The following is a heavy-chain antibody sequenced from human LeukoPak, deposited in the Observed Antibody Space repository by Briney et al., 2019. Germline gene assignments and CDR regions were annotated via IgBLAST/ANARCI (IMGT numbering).Heavy chain of an antibody. J-gene: IGHJ4*02. CDR3: AKIGYTYSQPFDC. CDR1: GGSISSSSYY. V-gene: IGHV4-39*01. Sequence: SETLSLTCTVSGGSISSSSYYWGWIRQPPGKGLEWIGNIYYSGSTYYNPSLKSRVTISADTSKNQFSLKLSSVTAADTAVYYCAKIGYTYSQPFDCWGQGTLVTVSS. D-gene: IGHD5-18*01. CDR2: IYYSGST.